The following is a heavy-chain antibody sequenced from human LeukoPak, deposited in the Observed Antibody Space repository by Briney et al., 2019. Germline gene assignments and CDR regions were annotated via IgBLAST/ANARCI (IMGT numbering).Heavy chain of an antibody. J-gene: IGHJ4*02. D-gene: IGHD6-13*01. V-gene: IGHV3-30*04. CDR1: GFTFSNFA. Sequence: GRSRRLSCAASGFTFSNFAMHWVRQAPGRGRGWGAVISYDGSNKNYGDSVKDRLSISRDNSKNTLNLQMNSLRAEDTAVYYCAREGQQLTFDYWGQETLVTVSS. CDR3: AREGQQLTFDY. CDR2: ISYDGSNK.